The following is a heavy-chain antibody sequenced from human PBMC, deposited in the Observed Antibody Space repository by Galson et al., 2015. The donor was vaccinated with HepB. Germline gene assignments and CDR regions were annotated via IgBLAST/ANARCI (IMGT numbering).Heavy chain of an antibody. CDR1: GGTFSSYT. CDR3: AYGSRGLYYYYGMDV. J-gene: IGHJ6*02. V-gene: IGHV1-69*02. CDR2: IIPILGIA. D-gene: IGHD3-16*01. Sequence: SVKVSCKASGGTFSSYTISWVRQAPGQGLEWMGRIIPILGIANYAQKFQGRVTITADKSTSTAYMELSSLRSEDTAVYYCAYGSRGLYYYYGMDVWGQGTTVTVSS.